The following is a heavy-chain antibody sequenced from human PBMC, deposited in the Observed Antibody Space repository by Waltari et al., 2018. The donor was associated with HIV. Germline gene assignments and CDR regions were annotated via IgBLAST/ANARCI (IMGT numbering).Heavy chain of an antibody. Sequence: EVQLLESGGRLAQPWGSVRLSCAASGFNFSDYNMNWVRQAPGSGLELVSYINDGGDTTYYTDSVKGRFTISRDNAKDSLYVQMNILRPEDTGLYFCARVPRSMQLVNTFYYDMDVWGPGTTVIVSS. CDR2: INDGGDTT. CDR3: ARVPRSMQLVNTFYYDMDV. CDR1: GFNFSDYN. J-gene: IGHJ6*02. V-gene: IGHV3-48*01. D-gene: IGHD6-6*01.